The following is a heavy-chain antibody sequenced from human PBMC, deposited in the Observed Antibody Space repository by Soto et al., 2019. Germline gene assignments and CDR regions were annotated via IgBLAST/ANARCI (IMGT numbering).Heavy chain of an antibody. CDR2: IIPIFGTA. J-gene: IGHJ4*02. CDR1: GGTFSTYS. Sequence: QVQLVQSGAEVKKPGSSVKVSCKTSGGTFSTYSIVWVRQAPGEGLEWMGGIIPIFGTANYAQKFQDRVTITADNSTNTAFMELSSLKSEDTAMYYCASSSGNNYGVGTNYYFDYWGQGPLVTVSS. CDR3: ASSSGNNYGVGTNYYFDY. V-gene: IGHV1-69*06. D-gene: IGHD1-26*01.